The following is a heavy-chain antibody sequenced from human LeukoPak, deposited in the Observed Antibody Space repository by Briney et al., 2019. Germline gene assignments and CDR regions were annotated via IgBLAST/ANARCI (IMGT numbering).Heavy chain of an antibody. CDR3: TRGQMPEGLFY. Sequence: GGSLRLSCAASGFSFSSSWMHWVRQAPGKGLVWVSRMNSDGSITTYADSVKGRFTISRDNAKNTLYLQMYSLRAEDTAVYYCTRGQMPEGLFYWGQGSLVTVSS. J-gene: IGHJ4*02. V-gene: IGHV3-74*01. CDR2: MNSDGSIT. CDR1: GFSFSSSW. D-gene: IGHD2-2*01.